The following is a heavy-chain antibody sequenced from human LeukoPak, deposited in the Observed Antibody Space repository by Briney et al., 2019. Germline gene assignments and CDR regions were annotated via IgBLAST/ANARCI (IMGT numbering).Heavy chain of an antibody. Sequence: SETLSLTCAVSGGSISSGGYSWSWIRQPPGNGLEWIGYIYHGGTTYYNPSLKSRVAISIDTSNNQFSLNLSSVTAADTAVYYCARATSFYGDYVDSWGQGTLVTVSS. CDR2: IYHGGTT. CDR3: ARATSFYGDYVDS. D-gene: IGHD4-17*01. J-gene: IGHJ4*02. CDR1: GGSISSGGYS. V-gene: IGHV4-30-2*01.